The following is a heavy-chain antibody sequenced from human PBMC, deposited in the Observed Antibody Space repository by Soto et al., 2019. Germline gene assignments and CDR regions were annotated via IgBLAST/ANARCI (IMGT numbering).Heavy chain of an antibody. J-gene: IGHJ4*02. V-gene: IGHV1-18*01. D-gene: IGHD3-16*01. CDR2: INPYNGNT. CDR3: ARDWFGIDY. CDR1: GYTFTSYG. Sequence: QVQLVQSGAEVKKPGASVKVSCKASGYTFTSYGISWVRQAPGQGLEWMGWINPYNGNTNYAQKLQGRATMTTDTTTNTAYTELRSLRSDDTAVYYCARDWFGIDYWGQGTLVTVSS.